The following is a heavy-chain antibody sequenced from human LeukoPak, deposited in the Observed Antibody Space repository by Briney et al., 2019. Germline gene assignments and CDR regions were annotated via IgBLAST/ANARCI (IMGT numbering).Heavy chain of an antibody. D-gene: IGHD3-22*01. CDR2: IYYSGST. CDR1: GGSISTSSYY. Sequence: SETLSLTCTVSGGSISTSSYYWGWIRQPPGKGLEWIGYIYYSGSTNYNPTLKSRVTISVDTSKNQFSLKLSSVTAADTAVYYCARGSSGYYPLPWGQGTLVTVSS. CDR3: ARGSSGYYPLP. V-gene: IGHV4-61*05. J-gene: IGHJ5*02.